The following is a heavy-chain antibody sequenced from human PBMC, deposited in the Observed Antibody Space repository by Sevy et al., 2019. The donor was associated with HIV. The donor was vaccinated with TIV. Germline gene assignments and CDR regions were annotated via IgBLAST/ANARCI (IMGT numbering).Heavy chain of an antibody. Sequence: GGSLRLSCAASGFTLSSYNMNWVRQAPGKGLEWVSSISGLSNYIYYADSMKGRFTISRDNAKNSLYLQMNSLRAEDTAVYYCARGPPDGCYDYFDYWGQGTLVTVSS. CDR3: ARGPPDGCYDYFDY. D-gene: IGHD1-26*01. V-gene: IGHV3-21*01. CDR1: GFTLSSYN. CDR2: ISGLSNYI. J-gene: IGHJ4*02.